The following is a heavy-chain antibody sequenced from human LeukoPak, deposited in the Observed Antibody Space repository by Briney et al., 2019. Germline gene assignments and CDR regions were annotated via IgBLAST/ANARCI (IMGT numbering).Heavy chain of an antibody. V-gene: IGHV3-21*01. Sequence: GGSLRLPCAASGFTFSSYSMNWVRQAPGKGLEWVSSISSSSSYIYYADSVKGRFTISRDNAKNSLYLQMNSLRAEDTAVYYCASGGIRGSTGDYWGQGTLVTVSS. CDR1: GFTFSSYS. CDR2: ISSSSSYI. CDR3: ASGGIRGSTGDY. D-gene: IGHD3-9*01. J-gene: IGHJ4*02.